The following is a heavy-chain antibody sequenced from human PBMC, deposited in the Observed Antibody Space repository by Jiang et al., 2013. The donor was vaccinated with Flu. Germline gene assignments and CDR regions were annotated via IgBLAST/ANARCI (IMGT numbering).Heavy chain of an antibody. D-gene: IGHD3-3*01. J-gene: IGHJ1*01. CDR2: INHSGST. CDR1: GGSFSGYY. V-gene: IGHV4-34*01. Sequence: LLKPSETLSLTCAVYGGSFSGYYWSWIRQPPGKGLEWIGEINHSGSTNYNPSLKSRVTISVDTSKNQFSLKLSSVTAADTAVYYCARVGDDVLRFLEPGYFQHWGQGTLVTVSS. CDR3: ARVGDDVLRFLEPGYFQH.